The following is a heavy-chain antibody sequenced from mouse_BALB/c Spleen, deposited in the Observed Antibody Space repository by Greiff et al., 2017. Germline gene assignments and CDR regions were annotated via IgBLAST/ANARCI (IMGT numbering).Heavy chain of an antibody. CDR3: AIYDDAMDY. V-gene: IGHV5-12-2*01. Sequence: EVKLVESGGGLVQPGGSLKLSCAASGFTFSSYTMSWVRQTPEKRLEWVAYISNGGGSTYYPDTVKGRFTISRDNAKNTLYLQMSSLKSEDTAMYYCAIYDDAMDYWGQGTSVTVSS. CDR2: ISNGGGST. CDR1: GFTFSSYT. D-gene: IGHD2-3*01. J-gene: IGHJ4*01.